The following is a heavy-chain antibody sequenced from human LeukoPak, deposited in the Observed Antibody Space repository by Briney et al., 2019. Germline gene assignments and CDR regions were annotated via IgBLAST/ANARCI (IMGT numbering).Heavy chain of an antibody. J-gene: IGHJ4*02. D-gene: IGHD1-26*01. CDR3: ARGRPYSGGYHLDY. CDR2: IYYSGST. CDR1: GDSTSSERYY. V-gene: IGHV4-39*01. Sequence: PSETLSLTCTVSGDSTSSERYYRGWVRQPPGKGLEWIGNIYYSGSTYYNPSLKSRVTMSVDTSKNQFFLKLNSVTAADTAVYYCARGRPYSGGYHLDYWGQGTLVTVSA.